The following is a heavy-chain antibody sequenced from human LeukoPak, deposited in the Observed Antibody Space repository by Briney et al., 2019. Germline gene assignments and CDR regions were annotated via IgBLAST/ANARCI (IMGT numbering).Heavy chain of an antibody. D-gene: IGHD3-22*01. J-gene: IGHJ3*02. Sequence: SETLSLTCAVYGGSFSGYYWSWIRQPPGKGLEWIGEINHSGSTSYNPSLKSRVTISVDTSKNQFSLKLSSVTAADTAVYYCARGLRRYYYDGSGTGAFDIWGQGTMVTVSS. CDR3: ARGLRRYYYDGSGTGAFDI. CDR1: GGSFSGYY. CDR2: INHSGST. V-gene: IGHV4-34*01.